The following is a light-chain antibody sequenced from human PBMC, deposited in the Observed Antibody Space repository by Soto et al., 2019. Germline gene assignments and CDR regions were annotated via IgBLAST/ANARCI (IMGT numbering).Light chain of an antibody. CDR1: QGFANF. CDR3: QQLNSFPIP. J-gene: IGKJ3*01. V-gene: IGKV1-9*01. Sequence: IQLTQSPSSLSASVGDRVTISCRASQGFANFLAWYQQKPGKAPKLLIYGASTLQSGVPSRFSGSGSGTDFTLTISSRQPEDFATYYCQQLNSFPIPFGPGTKVDIK. CDR2: GAS.